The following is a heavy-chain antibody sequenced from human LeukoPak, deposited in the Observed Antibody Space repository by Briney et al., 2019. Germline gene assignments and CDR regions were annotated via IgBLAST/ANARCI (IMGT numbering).Heavy chain of an antibody. Sequence: GGSLRLSCAASGFTFSSYWMSWVRQAPGKGLEWVANIKQDGSEKYYVDSVKGRFTISRDNAKNSLYLQMNSLRAEDTAVFYCAKVHSSGWYSFDYWGQGTLVTVSS. J-gene: IGHJ4*02. CDR1: GFTFSSYW. V-gene: IGHV3-7*03. CDR2: IKQDGSEK. D-gene: IGHD6-19*01. CDR3: AKVHSSGWYSFDY.